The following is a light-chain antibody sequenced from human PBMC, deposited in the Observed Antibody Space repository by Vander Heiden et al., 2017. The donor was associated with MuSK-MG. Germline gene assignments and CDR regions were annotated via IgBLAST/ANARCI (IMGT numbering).Light chain of an antibody. CDR3: QQYKNWPPFT. CDR1: QSVSSN. Sequence: EIVMTQSPATLSVSPGERATLSCRASQSVSSNLAWYQQKPGQAPRLLIYGSSTRATGIPARFSGSGSGTEFTLTISSRQSEDFAVYYCQQYKNWPPFTFGHRTKVDIK. CDR2: GSS. J-gene: IGKJ3*01. V-gene: IGKV3-15*01.